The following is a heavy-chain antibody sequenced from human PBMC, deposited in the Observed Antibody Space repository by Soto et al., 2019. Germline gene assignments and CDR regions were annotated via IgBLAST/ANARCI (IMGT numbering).Heavy chain of an antibody. CDR3: ANERQWMDGYHFEPRGQGTCVNDY. Sequence: GGSLRLSCAASGFTFISYAMSWVLQAPWKGLEWVSAISGSGGSTYYADSVKGRFTISRDNSKNTLYLQMNSLRAEDTDVYYCANERQWMDGYHFEPRGQGTCVNDYSGQG. V-gene: IGHV3-23*01. D-gene: IGHD6-19*01. CDR2: ISGSGGST. J-gene: IGHJ4*02. CDR1: GFTFISYA.